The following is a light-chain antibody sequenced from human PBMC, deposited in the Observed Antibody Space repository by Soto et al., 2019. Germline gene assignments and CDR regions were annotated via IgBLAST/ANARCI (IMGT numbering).Light chain of an antibody. CDR3: ASYAGSSNV. CDR1: SSDLGRYNY. CDR2: AVT. V-gene: IGLV2-8*01. J-gene: IGLJ1*01. Sequence: LTQPPSAYGSPVRSVTLTCTETSSDLGRYNYVSWYQQYPGDAPRLLIYAVTQRAAGVPGRFSGSKSGNRASLTVSGLQAEDEADYYCASYAGSSNVFGTGTKVTVL.